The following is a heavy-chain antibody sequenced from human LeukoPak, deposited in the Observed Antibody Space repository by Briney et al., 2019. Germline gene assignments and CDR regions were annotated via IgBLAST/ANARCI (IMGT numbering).Heavy chain of an antibody. CDR2: INPNSGGT. Sequence: ASVKVSCTASGYTFIVYYIHWVRQAPGQGLEWMGWINPNSGGTNYAQKFQGRVTMTRDTSISTAYMELSRLRSDDTAVYYCARFIAAAGSHWFDPWGQGTLVTVSS. V-gene: IGHV1-2*02. J-gene: IGHJ5*02. D-gene: IGHD6-13*01. CDR1: GYTFIVYY. CDR3: ARFIAAAGSHWFDP.